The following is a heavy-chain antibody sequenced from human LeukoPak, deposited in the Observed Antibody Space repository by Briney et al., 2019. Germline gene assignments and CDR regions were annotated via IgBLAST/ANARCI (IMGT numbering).Heavy chain of an antibody. V-gene: IGHV3-23*01. CDR1: GFTFSSYA. Sequence: GGSLRLSCAASGFTFSSYAMSWVRQAPGKGLEWVSAISGSGGSTYYADSVKGRFTISRDNSKNTLYLQMNSLRAEDTAVYYCARDLQGSYYYGMDVWGQGTTVIVSS. CDR2: ISGSGGST. D-gene: IGHD2-15*01. J-gene: IGHJ6*02. CDR3: ARDLQGSYYYGMDV.